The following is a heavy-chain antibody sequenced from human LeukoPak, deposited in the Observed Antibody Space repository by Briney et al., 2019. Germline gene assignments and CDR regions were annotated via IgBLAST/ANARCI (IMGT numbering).Heavy chain of an antibody. Sequence: ASVKVSCTASGGTFSSYAISWVRQAPGQGLEWMGWISAYNGNTNYAQKLQGRVTMTTDTSTSTAYMELRSLRSDDTAVYYCARLGYCSGGSCYSDDYWGQGTLVTVSS. V-gene: IGHV1-18*01. CDR2: ISAYNGNT. CDR1: GGTFSSYA. D-gene: IGHD2-15*01. J-gene: IGHJ4*02. CDR3: ARLGYCSGGSCYSDDY.